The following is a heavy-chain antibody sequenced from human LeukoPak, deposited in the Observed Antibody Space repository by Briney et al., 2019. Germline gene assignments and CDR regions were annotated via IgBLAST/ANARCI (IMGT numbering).Heavy chain of an antibody. CDR2: ISGSGGST. D-gene: IGHD1-26*01. J-gene: IGHJ6*03. Sequence: PGGSLRLSCAASGFTFSSYEMNWVRQAPGKGLEWVSAISGSGGSTYYADSVKGRFTISRDNSKNTLYLQMNSLRAEDTAVYYCAKDKSGSLYYMDVWGKGTTVTVSS. V-gene: IGHV3-23*01. CDR1: GFTFSSYE. CDR3: AKDKSGSLYYMDV.